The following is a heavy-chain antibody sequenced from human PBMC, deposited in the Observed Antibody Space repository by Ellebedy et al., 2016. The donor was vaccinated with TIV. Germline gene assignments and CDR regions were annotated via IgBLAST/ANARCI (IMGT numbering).Heavy chain of an antibody. V-gene: IGHV1-2*04. CDR1: GYTFTGYY. D-gene: IGHD6-19*01. Sequence: AASVKVSCKASGYTFTGYYMHWVRQAPGQGLEWMGWINPNSGGTNYAQKFQGWVTMTRDTSISTAYMELSRLRSDDTAVYYCARDLGIAVAGTPGDYYYGMDVWGQGTTVTVSS. J-gene: IGHJ6*02. CDR3: ARDLGIAVAGTPGDYYYGMDV. CDR2: INPNSGGT.